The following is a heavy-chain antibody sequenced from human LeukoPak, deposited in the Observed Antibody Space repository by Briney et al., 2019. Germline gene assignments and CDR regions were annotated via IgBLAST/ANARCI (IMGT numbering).Heavy chain of an antibody. CDR3: ARYSWFGELLWGWFDP. CDR1: GGSISSYY. D-gene: IGHD3-10*01. CDR2: IYYSGST. J-gene: IGHJ5*02. V-gene: IGHV4-59*13. Sequence: PSETLSLTCTVSGGSISSYYWRWLRQPPGKGLEGIGYIYYSGSTNYNPSLKSRVTISVDTSKNQFSLKLSSVTAADTAVYYCARYSWFGELLWGWFDPWGQGTLVTVSS.